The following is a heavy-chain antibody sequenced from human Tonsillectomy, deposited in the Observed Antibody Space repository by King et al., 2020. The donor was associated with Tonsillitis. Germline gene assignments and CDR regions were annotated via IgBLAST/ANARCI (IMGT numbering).Heavy chain of an antibody. J-gene: IGHJ5*02. CDR3: ARDRGPSHGSSWFPEGGWFDP. CDR2: IYHSGST. D-gene: IGHD6-13*01. Sequence: QLQESGPGLVKPSETLSLTCAVSGYSISSGYYWGWIRQPPGKGLEWIGSIYHSGSTYYNPSLKSRVTISVDTSKNQFSLKLSSVTAADTAVYYFARDRGPSHGSSWFPEGGWFDPWGQGTLVTVSS. V-gene: IGHV4-38-2*02. CDR1: GYSISSGYY.